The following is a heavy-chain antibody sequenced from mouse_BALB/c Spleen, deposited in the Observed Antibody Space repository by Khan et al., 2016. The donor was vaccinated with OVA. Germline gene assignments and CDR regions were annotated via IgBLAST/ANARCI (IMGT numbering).Heavy chain of an antibody. V-gene: IGHV1-20*02. D-gene: IGHD1-1*01. CDR1: GYSFTGYF. J-gene: IGHJ2*01. Sequence: EMQLQQSGPELVKPGASVKISCKASGYSFTGYFMNWVMQSHGKSLEWIGRINPHIGETFYNQKFKGKATLTVDESSSTAHMELRSLASEDSAVYYCARKHGSDFDYWGQGTTLTVSS. CDR3: ARKHGSDFDY. CDR2: INPHIGET.